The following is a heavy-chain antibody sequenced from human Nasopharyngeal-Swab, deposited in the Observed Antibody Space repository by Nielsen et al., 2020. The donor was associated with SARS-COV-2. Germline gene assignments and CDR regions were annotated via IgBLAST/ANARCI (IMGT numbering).Heavy chain of an antibody. CDR1: GYSFTSYW. D-gene: IGHD1-26*01. J-gene: IGHJ4*02. V-gene: IGHV5-51*01. CDR2: IYPGDSDT. CDR3: ARSGLVGATFFGY. Sequence: GGSLRLSCKGSGYSFTSYWIGWVRQMLGKGLEWMGIIYPGDSDTRYSPSFQGQVTISADKSISTAYLQWSSLKASDTAMYYCARSGLVGATFFGYWGQGTLVTVSS.